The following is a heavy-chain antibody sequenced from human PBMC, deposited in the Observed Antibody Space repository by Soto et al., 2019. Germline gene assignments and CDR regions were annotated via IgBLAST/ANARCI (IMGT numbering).Heavy chain of an antibody. CDR2: SYHSGST. CDR1: GGSISSGGYS. Sequence: QLQLQESGSGLVKPSQTLSLTCAVSGGSISSGGYSWSWIRQPPGTGLEWIGYSYHSGSTYYNPSLKSRVTISVDGSKNPFSLKLSSVTAADTAVYYCAAGGGLTRYYWGQGTLVTVSS. V-gene: IGHV4-30-2*01. CDR3: AAGGGLTRYY. D-gene: IGHD1-26*01. J-gene: IGHJ4*02.